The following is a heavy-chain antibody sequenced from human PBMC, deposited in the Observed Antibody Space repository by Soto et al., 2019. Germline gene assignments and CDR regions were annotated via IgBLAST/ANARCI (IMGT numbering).Heavy chain of an antibody. V-gene: IGHV3-30*18. D-gene: IGHD6-13*01. CDR3: AKDEDGYSSSWTDY. CDR2: MCYYGSNK. Sequence: GGSLRLSCAASGFTFSDYYMHWVRQAPGKGLVWVAVMCYYGSNKYYAYSVTGRFTISRDNSKNTLYLQMNSLRAEDTAVYYCAKDEDGYSSSWTDYWGQGTLVTVFS. CDR1: GFTFSDYY. J-gene: IGHJ4*02.